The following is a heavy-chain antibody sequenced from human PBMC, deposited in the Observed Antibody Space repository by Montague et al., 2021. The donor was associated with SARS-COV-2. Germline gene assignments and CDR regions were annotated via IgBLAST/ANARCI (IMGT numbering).Heavy chain of an antibody. D-gene: IGHD1-14*01. Sequence: SETLSLTCTVSNVSINNCSHEWSCLAPGTGMELMGHSYNSGTTGYNYYLCSQVTVTMDTSRNQYSLKLKSVTTADAAIDYCATDDGRDRPADFDYWGRGILVTVSS. CDR2: SYNSGTT. V-gene: IGHV4-59*13. CDR1: NVSINNCSHE. CDR3: ATDDGRDRPADFDY. J-gene: IGHJ4*02.